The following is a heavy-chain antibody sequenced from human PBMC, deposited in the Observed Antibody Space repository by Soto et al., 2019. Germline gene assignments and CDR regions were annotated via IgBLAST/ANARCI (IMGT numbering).Heavy chain of an antibody. CDR1: GYTFTTHA. D-gene: IGHD2-15*01. CDR2: INGGNGNT. V-gene: IGHV1-3*01. Sequence: QVQLVQSGAEVGKPGASVTFSCKASGYTFTTHAIHWVRQAPGQGLEWMGWINGGNGNTKYSQKFQDRVAITRDTSASTAYMELSSLRSEDTAVYYCARRVVRHFENWGQGTLVTVPS. J-gene: IGHJ4*02. CDR3: ARRVVRHFEN.